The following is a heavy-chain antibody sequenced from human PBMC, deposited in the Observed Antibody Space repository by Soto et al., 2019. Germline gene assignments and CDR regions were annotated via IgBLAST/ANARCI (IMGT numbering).Heavy chain of an antibody. CDR3: ARGDVDTAMVTGYFDY. D-gene: IGHD5-18*01. J-gene: IGHJ4*02. V-gene: IGHV4-59*01. CDR1: GGSISSYY. Sequence: SETLSLTCTVSGGSISSYYWSWIRQPPGKGLEWIGYIYYSGSTNYNPSLKSRVTISVDTSKNQFSLKLSSVTAADTAVYYCARGDVDTAMVTGYFDYWGQGTLVTVSS. CDR2: IYYSGST.